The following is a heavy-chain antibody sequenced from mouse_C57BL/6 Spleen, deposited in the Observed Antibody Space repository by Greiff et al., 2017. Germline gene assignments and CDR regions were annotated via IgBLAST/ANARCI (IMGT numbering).Heavy chain of an antibody. D-gene: IGHD1-1*01. CDR2: IDPETGGT. J-gene: IGHJ2*01. Sequence: QVQLQQSGAELVRPGASVTLSCKASGYTFTDYEMHWVKQTPVHGLEWIGAIDPETGGTAYNQKFKGKAILTADKSSSTAYMELRSLTSEDSAVYYCTREVLVYGSSRFDYWGQGTTLTVSS. CDR3: TREVLVYGSSRFDY. CDR1: GYTFTDYE. V-gene: IGHV1-15*01.